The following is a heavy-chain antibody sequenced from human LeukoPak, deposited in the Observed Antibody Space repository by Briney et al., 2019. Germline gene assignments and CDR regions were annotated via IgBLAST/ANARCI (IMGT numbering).Heavy chain of an antibody. J-gene: IGHJ4*02. CDR1: GFTFSSYG. CDR3: AKDLNPYYYDSSGYDY. Sequence: PGGSLRLSCAASGFTFSSYGMHWVRQAPGKGLEWVAVIWYDGSKKYYADSVKGRFTISRDNSKNTLYLQMNSLRAEDTAVYYCAKDLNPYYYDSSGYDYWGQGTLVTVSS. V-gene: IGHV3-33*06. CDR2: IWYDGSKK. D-gene: IGHD3-22*01.